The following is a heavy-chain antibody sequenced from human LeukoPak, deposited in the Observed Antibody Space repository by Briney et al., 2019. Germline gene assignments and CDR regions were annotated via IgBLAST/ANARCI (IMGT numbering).Heavy chain of an antibody. D-gene: IGHD5-12*01. CDR2: IWYDGSNK. Sequence: SLRLSCAASGVTFSIYGMHCVCHAPGKGLEWVAVIWYDGSNKYYADSVKGRFTISRDNSKNTLYLQMNSLRAEDTAVYYCARELRWLQSYYFDYWGQGTLVTVSS. J-gene: IGHJ4*02. V-gene: IGHV3-33*01. CDR1: GVTFSIYG. CDR3: ARELRWLQSYYFDY.